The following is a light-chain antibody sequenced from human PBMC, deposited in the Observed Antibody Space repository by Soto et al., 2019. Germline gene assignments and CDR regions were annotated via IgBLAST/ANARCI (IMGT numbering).Light chain of an antibody. CDR2: WAS. J-gene: IGKJ1*01. V-gene: IGKV4-1*01. CDR1: QSVLYSSNNKNY. CDR3: QQYYSTPKT. Sequence: DIVMTQSPDSLTVTLGERAPTNCKSSQSVLYSSNNKNYLAWYQQKPGQPPKPLIYWASTRESGVPDRFSGSGSGTDFTLTISSLQAEDVAVYYCQQYYSTPKTFGQGTKVDI.